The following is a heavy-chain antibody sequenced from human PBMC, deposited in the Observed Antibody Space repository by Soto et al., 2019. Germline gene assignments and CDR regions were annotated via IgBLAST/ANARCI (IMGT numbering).Heavy chain of an antibody. CDR2: IYYSGST. V-gene: IGHV4-30-4*01. J-gene: IGHJ4*02. D-gene: IGHD1-26*01. Sequence: QVQLQESGPGLVKPSQTLSLTCTVSGDSISSGDYYWSWIRQPPGKGLEWIGYIYYSGSTYYNPSLRSRGTISVDTSKHHFSLSLSSATAADTAVYYCARVGLFGSYDGPTFYYWCQGTLVTVSS. CDR1: GDSISSGDYY. CDR3: ARVGLFGSYDGPTFYY.